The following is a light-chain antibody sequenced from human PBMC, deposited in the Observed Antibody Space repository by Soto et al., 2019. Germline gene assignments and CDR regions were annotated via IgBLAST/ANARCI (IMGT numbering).Light chain of an antibody. CDR1: QSIGYY. CDR2: GAS. Sequence: VTQSPVTLSLSQEQRATLSCRASQSIGYYLAWYQEKPGQAPRLLIYGASARALGIPDRFSGSGSGTEFSFTVTSLQSEDFAVYYCQQYDHWPITFGQGTRLEVK. V-gene: IGKV3-15*01. J-gene: IGKJ5*01. CDR3: QQYDHWPIT.